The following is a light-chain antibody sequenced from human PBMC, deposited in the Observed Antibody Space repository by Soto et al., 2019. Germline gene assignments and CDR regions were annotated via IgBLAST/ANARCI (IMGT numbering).Light chain of an antibody. CDR1: SSDIGGYNY. V-gene: IGLV2-14*01. CDR3: CSYTTTGTPFV. J-gene: IGLJ1*01. CDR2: EVS. Sequence: QSVLTQPASVSGSPGQSITISCTGTSSDIGGYNYVSWYQQHPGKAPKLMISEVSNRPSGVSNRFSGSKSGNTASLTISGLQTEDEADYYCCSYTTTGTPFVFGTGTKV.